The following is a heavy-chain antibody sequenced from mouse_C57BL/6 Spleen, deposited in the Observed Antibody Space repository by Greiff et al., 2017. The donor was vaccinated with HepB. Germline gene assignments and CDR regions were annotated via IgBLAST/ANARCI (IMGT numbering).Heavy chain of an antibody. CDR1: GFTFSDYY. CDR2: ISNGGGST. J-gene: IGHJ3*01. V-gene: IGHV5-12*01. CDR3: ARHGGNPFAY. D-gene: IGHD2-1*01. Sequence: DVMLVESGGGLVQPGGSLKLSCAASGFTFSDYYMYWVRQTPEKRLEWVAYISNGGGSTYYPDTVKGRFTISRANAKNTLYLQMSRLKSEDTAMYYCARHGGNPFAYWGQGTLVTVSA.